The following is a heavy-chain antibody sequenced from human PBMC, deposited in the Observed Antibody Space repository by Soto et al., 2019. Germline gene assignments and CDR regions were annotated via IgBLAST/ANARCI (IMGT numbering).Heavy chain of an antibody. V-gene: IGHV1-2*04. D-gene: IGHD3-16*01. CDR3: ARGGEDDAFDI. CDR2: INPNSGGT. CDR1: GYTFTGYY. J-gene: IGHJ3*02. Sequence: ASVKVSCKASGYTFTGYYLHWVRQAPGQGLEWMGWINPNSGGTLYAETFQDSVTMTRDTSIRTAFMDLGRLTSDDTAVYYCARGGEDDAFDIWGPGTMVTV.